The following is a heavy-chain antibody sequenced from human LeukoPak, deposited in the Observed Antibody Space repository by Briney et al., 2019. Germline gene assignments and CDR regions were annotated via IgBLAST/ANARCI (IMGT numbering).Heavy chain of an antibody. CDR2: VKSDGSST. V-gene: IGHV3-74*01. CDR3: ARGASQFDF. CDR1: GFTFSSYA. Sequence: PGGSLRLSCAASGFTFSSYAMHWVRQAPGKGLVWVSRVKSDGSSTSYADSVKGRFTISRDNAKKSVYLQIHSLRAEDTALYYCARGASQFDFWGRGTVVTVSS. J-gene: IGHJ4*02.